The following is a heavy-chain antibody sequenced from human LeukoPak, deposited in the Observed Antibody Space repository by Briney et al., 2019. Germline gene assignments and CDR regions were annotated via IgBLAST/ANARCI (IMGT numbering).Heavy chain of an antibody. CDR2: IYYSGST. V-gene: IGHV4-59*01. J-gene: IGHJ5*02. CDR1: GGSISSYH. CDR3: ARAYGGYSSSPYNWLDP. D-gene: IGHD6-6*01. Sequence: ASETLSLTCTVSGGSISSYHWSWTRQSPGKGLEWIGYIYYSGSTNYNPSLKSRVTISLDTSKNQFSLKLISVTAPDTAVDYCARAYGGYSSSPYNWLDPWGQGTLVTVSS.